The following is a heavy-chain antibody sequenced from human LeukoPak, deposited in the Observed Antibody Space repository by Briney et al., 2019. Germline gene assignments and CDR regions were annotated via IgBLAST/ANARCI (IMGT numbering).Heavy chain of an antibody. Sequence: GGSLRLSCAASGFTFSSYWMSWVRQAPGKGLEWVANIKQDGSEKYYVDSVKGRFTISRDNAKNLLYLQMNSLRAEDTAVYYCARDVSWVDIVVAPDFWGQGTLVTVSS. J-gene: IGHJ4*02. CDR3: ARDVSWVDIVVAPDF. CDR2: IKQDGSEK. V-gene: IGHV3-7*01. CDR1: GFTFSSYW. D-gene: IGHD2-15*01.